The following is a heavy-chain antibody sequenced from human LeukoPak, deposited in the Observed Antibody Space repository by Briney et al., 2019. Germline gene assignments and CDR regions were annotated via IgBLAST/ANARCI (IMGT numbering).Heavy chain of an antibody. J-gene: IGHJ4*02. V-gene: IGHV1-18*01. D-gene: IGHD6-13*01. Sequence: GASVKVSCKASGYTFTSYGISWVRQAPGQGLERMGWISAYNGNTNYAQKLQGRVTMTTDTSTSTAYMELRSLRSDDTAVYYCAVSIAAAGLGDYWGQGTLVTVSS. CDR3: AVSIAAAGLGDY. CDR1: GYTFTSYG. CDR2: ISAYNGNT.